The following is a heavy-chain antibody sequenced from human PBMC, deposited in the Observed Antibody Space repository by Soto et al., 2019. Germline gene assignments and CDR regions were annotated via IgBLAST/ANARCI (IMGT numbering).Heavy chain of an antibody. J-gene: IGHJ4*02. D-gene: IGHD5-18*01. Sequence: GGSLRLSCAASGFTFSSYAMSWVRQAPGKGLEWVSAISGSGGSTYYADSVKGRFTISRDNSKNTLYLQMNSLRAEDTAVYYCAKDKTWIQLWLPFDYWGQGTLVTVSS. V-gene: IGHV3-23*01. CDR3: AKDKTWIQLWLPFDY. CDR1: GFTFSSYA. CDR2: ISGSGGST.